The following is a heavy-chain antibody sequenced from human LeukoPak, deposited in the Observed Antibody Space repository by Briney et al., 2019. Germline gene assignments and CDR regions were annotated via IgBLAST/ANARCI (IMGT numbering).Heavy chain of an antibody. Sequence: RGASVKVSCKASGYTFTGYYMHWVRQAPGQGLEWMGWINPDSGGTNYAQKFQGRVTMTRDTSISTAYMELSRLRSDDTAVYYCARGQFGYYYYYMDVWGKGTTVTVSS. J-gene: IGHJ6*03. CDR2: INPDSGGT. D-gene: IGHD3-16*01. V-gene: IGHV1-2*02. CDR3: ARGQFGYYYYYMDV. CDR1: GYTFTGYY.